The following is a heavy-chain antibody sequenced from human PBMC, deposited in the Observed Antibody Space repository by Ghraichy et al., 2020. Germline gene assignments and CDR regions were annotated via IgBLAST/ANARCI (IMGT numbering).Heavy chain of an antibody. Sequence: ESLNISCTVSGGSVSSGSYYWSWIRRPPGKGLEWIGCIYYSGSTNYNPSLKSRVTISVDTSKNQISLKLSSVTAADTAVYYCARDRDADGSGYYPLHDAFDIWGQGTMVTVSS. CDR3: ARDRDADGSGYYPLHDAFDI. CDR1: GGSVSSGSYY. J-gene: IGHJ3*02. CDR2: IYYSGST. V-gene: IGHV4-61*01. D-gene: IGHD3-22*01.